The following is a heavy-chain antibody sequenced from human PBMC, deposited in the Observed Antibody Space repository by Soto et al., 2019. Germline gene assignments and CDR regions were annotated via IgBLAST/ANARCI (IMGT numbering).Heavy chain of an antibody. Sequence: ASVKVSCKASGYTFTSYDINWVRQATGQGLEWMGWMNPNSGNTGYAQKFQGRVTMTRNTSISTAYMELSSLRSEDTAVYYCARGYRYGSGGSCYGRQGYYYGMDVWGQGTTVTVSS. CDR3: ARGYRYGSGGSCYGRQGYYYGMDV. CDR2: MNPNSGNT. D-gene: IGHD2-15*01. CDR1: GYTFTSYD. J-gene: IGHJ6*02. V-gene: IGHV1-8*01.